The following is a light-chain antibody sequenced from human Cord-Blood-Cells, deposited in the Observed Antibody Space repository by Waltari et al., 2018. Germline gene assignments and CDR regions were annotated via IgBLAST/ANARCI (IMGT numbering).Light chain of an antibody. CDR3: QQYGSSPS. CDR2: GAS. Sequence: EIALTQSPGTLSLSPGERATLSCRASQSVSSSYLAWYEQKPGQAPRLLIFGASSRATGIPDRVTGSGSGTDFTLTISRLEPEDFAVYYCQQYGSSPSFDQGTKLEIK. CDR1: QSVSSSY. J-gene: IGKJ2*03. V-gene: IGKV3-20*01.